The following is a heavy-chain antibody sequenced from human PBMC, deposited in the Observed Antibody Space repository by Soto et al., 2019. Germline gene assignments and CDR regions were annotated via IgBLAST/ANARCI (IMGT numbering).Heavy chain of an antibody. D-gene: IGHD1-26*01. J-gene: IGHJ3*02. CDR1: GFTFSSYA. CDR3: ARGGSYYGTDDAFDI. Sequence: QVQLVESGGGVVQPGRSLRLSCAASGFTFSSYAMHWVRQAPGKGLEWVAVISYDGSNKYYADSVKGRFTISRDNSKNTLYLQMNSLRAEDTAVYYCARGGSYYGTDDAFDIWGQGTMVTVSS. V-gene: IGHV3-30-3*01. CDR2: ISYDGSNK.